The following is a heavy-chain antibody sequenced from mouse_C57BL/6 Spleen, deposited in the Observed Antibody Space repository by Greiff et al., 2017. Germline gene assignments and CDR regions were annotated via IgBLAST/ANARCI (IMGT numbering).Heavy chain of an antibody. J-gene: IGHJ1*03. D-gene: IGHD2-1*01. Sequence: VQLQQSGPGLVKPSQSLSLTCSVTGYSITSGYYWNWIRQFPGNKLEWMGYISYDGSNNYNPSLKNRISITRDTSKNQFFLKLNSVTTEDTATYYCARWGNYWYFDVWGTGTTVTVSS. CDR2: ISYDGSN. V-gene: IGHV3-6*01. CDR3: ARWGNYWYFDV. CDR1: GYSITSGYY.